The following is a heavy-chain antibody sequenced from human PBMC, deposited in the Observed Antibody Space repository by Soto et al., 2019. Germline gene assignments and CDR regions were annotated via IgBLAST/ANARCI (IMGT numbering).Heavy chain of an antibody. CDR3: ARVADFWSGSDAFDI. V-gene: IGHV1-18*01. Sequence: ASVTVSCTASGYTFTSYGISWLRQAPGQGLEWMGWISAYNGNTNYAQKLQGRVTMTTDTSTSTAYMELRSLRSDDTAVYYCARVADFWSGSDAFDIWGQGTMVTVSS. CDR1: GYTFTSYG. J-gene: IGHJ3*02. D-gene: IGHD3-3*01. CDR2: ISAYNGNT.